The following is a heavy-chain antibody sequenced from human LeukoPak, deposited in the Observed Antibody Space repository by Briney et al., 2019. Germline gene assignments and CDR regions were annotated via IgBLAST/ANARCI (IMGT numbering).Heavy chain of an antibody. D-gene: IGHD3-10*01. V-gene: IGHV3-30*03. CDR3: ARDLSPVVRASPMGY. J-gene: IGHJ4*02. CDR1: GFXFTNYG. Sequence: PGTSLRLSCGASGFXFTNYGIHWVRQAPGKGLEWMALITYDGYYKYYSDSVKGRFTISSDTSKNTLYLQMNSLRAEDTAVYYCARDLSPVVRASPMGYWGQGTPVTVSS. CDR2: ITYDGYYK.